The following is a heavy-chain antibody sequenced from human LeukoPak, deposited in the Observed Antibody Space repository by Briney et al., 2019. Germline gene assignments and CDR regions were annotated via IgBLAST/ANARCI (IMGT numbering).Heavy chain of an antibody. CDR3: SGSYSPDAFDI. J-gene: IGHJ3*02. CDR2: IWNDGSNK. D-gene: IGHD3-10*01. CDR1: GFTFSTYG. V-gene: IGHV3-30*02. Sequence: GGSLRLSCAASGFTFSTYGIHWVRQAPGKGLEWVAVIWNDGSNKYYVDSVKGRFTISRDNSKNTLYLQMNSLRAEDTAVYYCSGSYSPDAFDIWGQGTMVTVSS.